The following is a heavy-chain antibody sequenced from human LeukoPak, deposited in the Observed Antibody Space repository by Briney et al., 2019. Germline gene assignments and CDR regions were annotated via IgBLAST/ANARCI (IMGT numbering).Heavy chain of an antibody. D-gene: IGHD6-13*01. CDR1: GGSISSGGYS. J-gene: IGHJ4*02. V-gene: IGHV4-30-2*01. CDR3: ARDSGAAAGIDY. CDR2: IYHSGST. Sequence: SETLSLTCDVSGGSISSGGYSWSWIRQPPGKGLEWIGYIYHSGSTYYNPSLKSRVTISVDRSKNQFSLKLSSVTAADTAVYYCARDSGAAAGIDYWGQGTLVTVSS.